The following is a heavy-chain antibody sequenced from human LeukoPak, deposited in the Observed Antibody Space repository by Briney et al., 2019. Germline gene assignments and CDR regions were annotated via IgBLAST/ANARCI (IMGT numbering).Heavy chain of an antibody. J-gene: IGHJ6*03. CDR2: IISSGAYI. V-gene: IGHV3-21*01. CDR3: ARVTFGATTNNYYFYHMDV. D-gene: IGHD5-24*01. CDR1: GFTFSSYS. Sequence: PGGSLRLSCAASGFTFSSYSMTWARQAPGKGLEWVSSIISSGAYIYYADSVKDRFTISRDNAKNSLYLQMSSLRAEDAAVYYCARVTFGATTNNYYFYHMDVWGKGTSVTVSS.